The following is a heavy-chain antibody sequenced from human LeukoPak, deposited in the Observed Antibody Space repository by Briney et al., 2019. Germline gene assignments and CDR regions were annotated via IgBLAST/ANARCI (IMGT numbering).Heavy chain of an antibody. D-gene: IGHD3-22*01. CDR1: GFTVSSNY. CDR2: IYSGGST. Sequence: PGGSLRLSCAASGFTVSSNYMSWVRQAPGKGLEWVSVIYSGGSTYYADSVKGRFTISRDNSKNSLYLQMNSLRAEDTAVYYCARDYPPGDYYDSSGYPNWGQGTLVTVSS. V-gene: IGHV3-53*01. J-gene: IGHJ4*02. CDR3: ARDYPPGDYYDSSGYPN.